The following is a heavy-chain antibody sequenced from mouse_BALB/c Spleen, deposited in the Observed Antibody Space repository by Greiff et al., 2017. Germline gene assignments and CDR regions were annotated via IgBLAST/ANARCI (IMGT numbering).Heavy chain of an antibody. CDR2: ISYDGSN. Sequence: DVQLQESGPGLVKPSQSLSLTCSVTGYSITSGYYWNWIRQFPGNKLEWMGYISYDGSNNYNPSLKNRISITRDTSKNQFFLKLNSVTTEDTATYYCARVPVRGYYAMDYWGQGTSVTVSS. V-gene: IGHV3-6*02. D-gene: IGHD1-1*01. CDR3: ARVPVRGYYAMDY. CDR1: GYSITSGYY. J-gene: IGHJ4*01.